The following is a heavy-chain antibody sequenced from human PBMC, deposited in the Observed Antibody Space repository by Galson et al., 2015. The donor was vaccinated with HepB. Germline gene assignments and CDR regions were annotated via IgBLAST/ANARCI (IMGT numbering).Heavy chain of an antibody. CDR2: INAGNGNT. J-gene: IGHJ3*02. V-gene: IGHV1-3*01. CDR1: GYTFTSYA. CDR3: ARESYPDDAFDI. D-gene: IGHD3-16*02. Sequence: SVKVSCKASGYTFTSYAMHWVRQAPGQRLEWMGWINAGNGNTKYSQKFQGRVTITRDTSASTAYMELSSLRSEDTAVYYCARESYPDDAFDIWGQGTMVTVSS.